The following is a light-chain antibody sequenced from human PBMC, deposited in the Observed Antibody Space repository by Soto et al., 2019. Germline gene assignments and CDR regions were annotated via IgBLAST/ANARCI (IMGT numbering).Light chain of an antibody. CDR3: QHYNNWPPWT. V-gene: IGKV3D-15*01. CDR1: RSVSTR. Sequence: EIMMPQSPATLSVSPGERATLSCRASRSVSTRLAWYQQKPGQAPRLLIYDASTRATGIPARFSGSGSGTDFTLTISSLQSEDFAIYYCQHYNNWPPWTFGQGTKVDIK. CDR2: DAS. J-gene: IGKJ1*01.